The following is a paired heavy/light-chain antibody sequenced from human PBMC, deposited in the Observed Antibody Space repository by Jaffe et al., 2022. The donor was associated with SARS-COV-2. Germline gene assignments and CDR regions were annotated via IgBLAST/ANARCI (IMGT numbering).Light chain of an antibody. Sequence: EIVLTQSPATLSLSPGERATLSCRASQSVSSYLAWYQQKPGQAPRLLIYDTSNRATGIPARFSGSGSGTDFTLTISSLEPEDFAVYYCQQRHNWPYTWTFGQGTKVEIK. CDR2: DTS. V-gene: IGKV3-11*01. CDR3: QQRHNWPYTWT. CDR1: QSVSSY. J-gene: IGKJ1*01.
Heavy chain of an antibody. CDR3: ARVRAERFDY. Sequence: QVQLVESGGGLVKPGGSLRLSCAASGFTFSDYDLSWIRQAPGKGLEWVSYISSGSSYRNYADSVKGRFTISRDNAKNSLYLQMNSLRAEDTAVYYCARVRAERFDYWGQGTLVTVSS. CDR2: ISSGSSYR. J-gene: IGHJ4*02. V-gene: IGHV3-11*06. CDR1: GFTFSDYD.